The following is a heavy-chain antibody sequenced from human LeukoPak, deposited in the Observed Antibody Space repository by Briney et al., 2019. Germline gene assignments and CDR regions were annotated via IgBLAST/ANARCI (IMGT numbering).Heavy chain of an antibody. CDR1: GYTFTSYA. V-gene: IGHV1-3*01. CDR2: INAGNGNT. Sequence: GASVKVSCKASGYTFTSYAMHWVRQAPGQRLEWMGWINAGNGNTKYSQKFQGRVTITRDTSAGTAYMELSSLRSEDTAVYYCARGSSSWYPPYYYGMDVWGKGTTVTVSS. CDR3: ARGSSSWYPPYYYGMDV. J-gene: IGHJ6*04. D-gene: IGHD6-13*01.